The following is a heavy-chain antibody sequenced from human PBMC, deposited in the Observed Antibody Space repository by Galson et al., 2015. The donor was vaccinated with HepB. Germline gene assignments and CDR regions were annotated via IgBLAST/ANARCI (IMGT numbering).Heavy chain of an antibody. CDR2: INPSGGST. V-gene: IGHV1-46*03. J-gene: IGHJ3*02. D-gene: IGHD6-19*01. Sequence: SVKVSCKASGYTFTSYYMHWVRQAPGQGLEWMGIINPSGGSTSYAQKFQGRVTMTRDTSTSTVYMELSSLRSEDTAVYYCARDHSSGWYWDAFDIWGQGTMVTVSS. CDR3: ARDHSSGWYWDAFDI. CDR1: GYTFTSYY.